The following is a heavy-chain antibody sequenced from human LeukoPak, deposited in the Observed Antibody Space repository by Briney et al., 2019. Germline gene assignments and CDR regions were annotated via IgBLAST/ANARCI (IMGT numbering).Heavy chain of an antibody. CDR1: GGSISSSVYY. Sequence: PSETLSLTCTVSGGSISSSVYYWGWIRQPPGKGLEWIGSIYYSGSTYYNPSLKSRITISADTSKDQFSLKLRSVTAADTAVYYCARHDYDYTNYNWFDPWGQGTLATVSS. D-gene: IGHD4-11*01. CDR3: ARHDYDYTNYNWFDP. V-gene: IGHV4-39*01. CDR2: IYYSGST. J-gene: IGHJ5*02.